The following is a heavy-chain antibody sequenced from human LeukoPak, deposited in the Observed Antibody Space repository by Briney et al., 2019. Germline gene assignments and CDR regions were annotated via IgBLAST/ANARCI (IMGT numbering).Heavy chain of an antibody. V-gene: IGHV3-23*01. D-gene: IGHD3-10*01. CDR3: AKRRGDMYYFDN. Sequence: GGSLRLSCAVSGFTFSNCAMGWVRQAPGKGLEWVSAISDGGVSTHYADSVKGRFTISRDNSKNSLYLQMNSLGAGDTAVYYCAKRRGDMYYFDNWGQGTLVTVSS. CDR1: GFTFSNCA. J-gene: IGHJ4*02. CDR2: ISDGGVST.